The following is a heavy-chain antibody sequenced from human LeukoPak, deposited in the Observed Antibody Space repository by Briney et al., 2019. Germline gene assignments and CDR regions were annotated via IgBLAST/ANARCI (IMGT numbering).Heavy chain of an antibody. CDR1: GFPFSSYW. J-gene: IGHJ3*02. CDR2: IKQDGSKK. Sequence: PGGSLRLSCVASGFPFSSYWMTWVRQAPGKGLEWVANIKQDGSKKSYVDSVKGRFTISRDNAKNSLYLQMNSLRAEDTAVYYCAKPAQYTMIVYRDAFDIWGQGTMVTVSS. CDR3: AKPAQYTMIVYRDAFDI. V-gene: IGHV3-7*03. D-gene: IGHD3-22*01.